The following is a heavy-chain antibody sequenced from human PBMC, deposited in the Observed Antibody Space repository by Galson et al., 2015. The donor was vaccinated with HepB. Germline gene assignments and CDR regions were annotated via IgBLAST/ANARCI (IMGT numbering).Heavy chain of an antibody. J-gene: IGHJ4*02. CDR2: ITPMFGTA. Sequence: SVKVSCKASGGTFSSYVISWVRQAPGQGLEWMGGITPMFGTANYAQKFQGRVTIIADESTSTAYMELSSLRSEDTAVYYCARVPSSSYYLDYWGQGTQVTVSS. CDR1: GGTFSSYV. V-gene: IGHV1-69*13. CDR3: ARVPSSSYYLDY. D-gene: IGHD3-22*01.